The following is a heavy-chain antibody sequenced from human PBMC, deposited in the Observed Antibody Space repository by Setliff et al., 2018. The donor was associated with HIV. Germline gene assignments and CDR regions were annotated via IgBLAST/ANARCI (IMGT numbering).Heavy chain of an antibody. V-gene: IGHV1-69*10. CDR2: IIPEFGVA. CDR1: GGTLGSYA. Sequence: SVKVSCKVSGGTLGSYAINWVRQAPGQGLEWIGGIIPEFGVASHTPKMEGRLTVDADKLRTTIYMVLSNLRFDDTAVYYCGRSGGWWGHSNPHPFYYYMDVWGKGTSVTVSS. J-gene: IGHJ6*03. CDR3: GRSGGWWGHSNPHPFYYYMDV. D-gene: IGHD2-15*01.